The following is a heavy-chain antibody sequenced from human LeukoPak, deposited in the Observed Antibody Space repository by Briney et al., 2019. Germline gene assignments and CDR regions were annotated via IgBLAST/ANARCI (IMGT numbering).Heavy chain of an antibody. CDR2: IHSSGYT. V-gene: IGHV4-4*09. Sequence: PSETLSLTCTVSGGSISSYYWSWIRQPPGQGLEWIAYIHSSGYTNYNPSLKSRVTISVDTSKNQFSLEVTSVTAADTAVYYCAKRQGPNSGSYDYFGPWGQGTLVTVSS. J-gene: IGHJ5*02. D-gene: IGHD1-26*01. CDR1: GGSISSYY. CDR3: AKRQGPNSGSYDYFGP.